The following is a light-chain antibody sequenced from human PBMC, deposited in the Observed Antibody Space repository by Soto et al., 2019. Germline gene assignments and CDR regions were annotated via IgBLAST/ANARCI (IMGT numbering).Light chain of an antibody. CDR2: GAS. CDR1: QSVSSSY. Sequence: EIVLTQSPGTLSWSPGERATLSCRASQSVSSSYLAWYLQKPGQAPRLLIYGASSRATGIPDRFSGSGSGTDFTLTISRLEPEDFAVYYCQQYGSSPTTFGQGTKVEIK. V-gene: IGKV3-20*01. CDR3: QQYGSSPTT. J-gene: IGKJ1*01.